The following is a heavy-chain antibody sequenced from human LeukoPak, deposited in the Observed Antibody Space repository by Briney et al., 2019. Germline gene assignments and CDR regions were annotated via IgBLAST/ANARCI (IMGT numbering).Heavy chain of an antibody. Sequence: GRSLRLSCAASGFTFSSYAMHWVRQAPGKGLEWVAVISYDGSNKYYADSVKGRFTISRDNSKNTLYLQMNSLRAEDTAVYYCAREVNGQYYDILTGYKPFDYWGQGTLVTVSS. CDR1: GFTFSSYA. J-gene: IGHJ4*02. CDR3: AREVNGQYYDILTGYKPFDY. V-gene: IGHV3-30-3*01. D-gene: IGHD3-9*01. CDR2: ISYDGSNK.